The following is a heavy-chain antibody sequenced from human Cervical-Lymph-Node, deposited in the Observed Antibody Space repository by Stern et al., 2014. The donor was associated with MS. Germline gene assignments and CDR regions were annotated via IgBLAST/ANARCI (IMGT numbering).Heavy chain of an antibody. J-gene: IGHJ5*02. D-gene: IGHD3-3*01. V-gene: IGHV3-43*01. CDR3: ASGDFWSGTPIWFDP. Sequence: EVQLVQSGGVVVQPGGSLRLSCAASGFTFDDYTMHWVRQAPGKGLEWVSLISWDGGSTYYADSVKGRFTISRDNSKNTLYLQMNSLRTEDTALYYCASGDFWSGTPIWFDPWGQGTLVTVSS. CDR2: ISWDGGST. CDR1: GFTFDDYT.